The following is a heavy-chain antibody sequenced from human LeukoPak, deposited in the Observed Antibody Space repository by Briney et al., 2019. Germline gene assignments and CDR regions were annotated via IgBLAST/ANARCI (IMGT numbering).Heavy chain of an antibody. D-gene: IGHD2-15*01. CDR2: IFHRGGT. CDR1: NDSISSGDYY. Sequence: PSETLSLTCTVSNDSISSGDYYWNWIRQPPGKGLEWIGYIFHRGGTSYNPSLKSRILFSVDTSQNQFSLKLNSVTAADTAVYYCVREILYCSGGSCYRGPFDNWGQGTLVTVS. J-gene: IGHJ4*02. V-gene: IGHV4-30-4*01. CDR3: VREILYCSGGSCYRGPFDN.